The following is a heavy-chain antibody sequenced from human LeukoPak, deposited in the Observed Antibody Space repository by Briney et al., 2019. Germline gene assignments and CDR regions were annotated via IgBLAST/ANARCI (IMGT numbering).Heavy chain of an antibody. CDR1: GYTFTSYG. D-gene: IGHD4-17*01. CDR2: LSADNGNT. Sequence: ASVKFPCKASGYTFTSYGISWVRQAPGRGLEWMGWLSADNGNTNYAHKLQGRVTMTTDTSTSTAYMELRSLRSAATAVYYCARDRRLDYGDPDYWGQGTLVTVSS. J-gene: IGHJ4*02. V-gene: IGHV1-18*01. CDR3: ARDRRLDYGDPDY.